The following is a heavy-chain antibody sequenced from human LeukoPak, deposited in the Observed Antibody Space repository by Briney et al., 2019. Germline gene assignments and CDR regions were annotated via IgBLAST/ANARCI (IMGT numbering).Heavy chain of an antibody. Sequence: PSETLSLTCTVSGGSISSSSYYWGWIRQPPGKGLEWIGSIYYSGSTYYNPSLKSRVTISVDTSKNQFSLKLSSVTAADTAVYYCARLPIGSSWYLVGIYYFDYWGQGTLFTVSS. J-gene: IGHJ4*02. CDR2: IYYSGST. CDR1: GGSISSSSYY. D-gene: IGHD6-13*01. CDR3: ARLPIGSSWYLVGIYYFDY. V-gene: IGHV4-39*01.